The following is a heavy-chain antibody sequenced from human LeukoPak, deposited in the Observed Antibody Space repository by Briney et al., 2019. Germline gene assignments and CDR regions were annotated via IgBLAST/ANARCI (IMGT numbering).Heavy chain of an antibody. V-gene: IGHV3-20*04. CDR3: ARTYYYGSGSLDY. CDR1: GFTFDDYG. CDR2: INWNGGST. J-gene: IGHJ4*02. Sequence: GGSLRLSCAASGFTFDDYGMSWVRQAPGKGLEWVSSINWNGGSTVYADSVKGRFTISRDNAKNSLYLQMNSLRAEDTALYYCARTYYYGSGSLDYWGQGTLVTVSS. D-gene: IGHD3-10*01.